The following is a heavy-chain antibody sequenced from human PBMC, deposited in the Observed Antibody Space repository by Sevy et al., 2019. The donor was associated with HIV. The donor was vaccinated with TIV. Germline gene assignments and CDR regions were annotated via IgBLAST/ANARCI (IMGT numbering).Heavy chain of an antibody. V-gene: IGHV3-30-3*01. D-gene: IGHD6-13*01. CDR1: GFTFSSYA. CDR3: ARRRSSSSWYGGLDY. J-gene: IGHJ4*02. Sequence: GGSLRLSCAASGFTFSSYAMHWVRQAPGKGLEWVAVISYDGSNKYYADSVKGRFTISRDNSKNTLYLQMNSLRAEDTAVYYCARRRSSSSWYGGLDYWGQRTLVTVSS. CDR2: ISYDGSNK.